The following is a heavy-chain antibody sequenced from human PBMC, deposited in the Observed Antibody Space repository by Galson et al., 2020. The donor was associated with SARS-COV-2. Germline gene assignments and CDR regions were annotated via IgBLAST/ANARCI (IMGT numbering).Heavy chain of an antibody. J-gene: IGHJ6*02. CDR1: GFTFSSYA. Sequence: TGWSLRLSCAASGFTFSSYAMHWVRQAPGKGLEWVAAISYDGSNKYYADSVKGRFTISRDNSKNTLYLQMNSLRAEDTAVYYCARDHSRDPARDQSRYYDILTGDLGGYYYYGMDVWGQGTTVTVSS. D-gene: IGHD3-9*01. CDR3: ARDHSRDPARDQSRYYDILTGDLGGYYYYGMDV. CDR2: ISYDGSNK. V-gene: IGHV3-30-3*01.